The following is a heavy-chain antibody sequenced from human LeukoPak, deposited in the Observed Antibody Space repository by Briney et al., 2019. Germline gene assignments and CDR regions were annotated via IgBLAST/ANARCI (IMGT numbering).Heavy chain of an antibody. D-gene: IGHD2-15*01. CDR1: GYTFTGYY. CDR2: INPNSGGT. V-gene: IGHV1-2*02. CDR3: ARDGGYCSGGSCFNYFDY. J-gene: IGHJ4*02. Sequence: ASVKVSCKASGYTFTGYYMHWVRQAPGQGLEWMGWINPNSGGTSYAQKFQGRVTMTRDMSTSTVYMELSSLRSEDTAVYYCARDGGYCSGGSCFNYFDYWGQGTLVTVSS.